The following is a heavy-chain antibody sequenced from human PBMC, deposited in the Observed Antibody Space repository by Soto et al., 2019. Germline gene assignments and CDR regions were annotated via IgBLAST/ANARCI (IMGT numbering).Heavy chain of an antibody. CDR1: GGSISSYY. CDR3: ARGLGTRCYDKACSGDYYYYYMDV. CDR2: IYYSGST. V-gene: IGHV4-59*01. J-gene: IGHJ6*03. D-gene: IGHD2-2*01. Sequence: SETLSLTCTVSGGSISSYYWSWIRQPPGKGLEWIGYIYYSGSTNYNPSLKSRVPISVDTAKNQFSLKLSSVTAADTAVYYCARGLGTRCYDKACSGDYYYYYMDVWGKGTTVTVSS.